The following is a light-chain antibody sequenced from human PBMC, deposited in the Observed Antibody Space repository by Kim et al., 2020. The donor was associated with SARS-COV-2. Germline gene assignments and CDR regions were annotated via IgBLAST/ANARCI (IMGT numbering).Light chain of an antibody. V-gene: IGKV3-11*01. Sequence: DILLTQSPAILSLSPGERATLSCRASQYINSYLAWYQQKPGQAPRLLIYDATNRATGIPARFSGGGSGTDFTLTISSLEPEDFATYYCQQRGDWPLTFGGGTKLEI. CDR2: DAT. CDR1: QYINSY. J-gene: IGKJ4*01. CDR3: QQRGDWPLT.